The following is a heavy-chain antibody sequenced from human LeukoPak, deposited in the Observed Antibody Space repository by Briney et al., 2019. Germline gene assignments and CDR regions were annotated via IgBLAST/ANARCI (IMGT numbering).Heavy chain of an antibody. D-gene: IGHD2-15*01. CDR2: INHSGST. CDR3: ARGPRLYCSGGGCFHYFQH. J-gene: IGHJ1*01. Sequence: SETLSLTCAVYGGSFSGYYWSWIRQPPGKGLEWIGEINHSGSTNYNPSLKSRVTISVDTSKNQFSLKLSSVTAADTAVYYCARGPRLYCSGGGCFHYFQHWGQGTLVTVSS. CDR1: GGSFSGYY. V-gene: IGHV4-34*01.